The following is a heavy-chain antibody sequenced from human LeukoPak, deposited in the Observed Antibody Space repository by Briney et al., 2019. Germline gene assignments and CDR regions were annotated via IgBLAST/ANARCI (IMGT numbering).Heavy chain of an antibody. CDR2: IYHSGST. CDR3: ARGLEPVYYYGMDV. D-gene: IGHD1-14*01. Sequence: SETLSLTCAVSGGSISSSNWWSWVRQPPGKGLEWIGEIYHSGSTNYNPSLKSRVTISVDKSKNQFSLKLSSVTAADTAVYYCARGLEPVYYYGMDVWGQGTTVTVSS. J-gene: IGHJ6*02. V-gene: IGHV4-4*02. CDR1: GGSISSSNW.